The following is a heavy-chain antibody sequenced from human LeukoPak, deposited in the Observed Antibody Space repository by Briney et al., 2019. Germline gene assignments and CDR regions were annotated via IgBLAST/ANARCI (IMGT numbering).Heavy chain of an antibody. Sequence: SETLSLTCAIYGGTFRDYSWGWIRQHPGKGLEWIGYIYYSGSTYYNPSLTSRVTISVDTSKNQLSLKLSSVTAADTAVYYCARDYYGSGSYSKGASSKGGVLNWFDPWGQGTLVTVSS. D-gene: IGHD3-10*01. CDR3: ARDYYGSGSYSKGASSKGGVLNWFDP. V-gene: IGHV4-59*01. CDR1: GGTFRDYS. J-gene: IGHJ5*02. CDR2: IYYSGST.